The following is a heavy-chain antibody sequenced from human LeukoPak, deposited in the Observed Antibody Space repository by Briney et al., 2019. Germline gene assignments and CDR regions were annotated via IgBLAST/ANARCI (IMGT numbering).Heavy chain of an antibody. CDR1: GFTFDDYA. Sequence: GGSLRLSCAASGFTFDDYAMHWVRQAPGKGLEWVSGITWNSGSIGYADSVKGRFTISRDDGKSTLYLQMNSLSAEDTAIYFCTTGPSFGYEWWGEGTVLTVS. CDR3: TTGPSFGYEW. D-gene: IGHD3-22*01. J-gene: IGHJ4*02. CDR2: ITWNSGSI. V-gene: IGHV3-9*01.